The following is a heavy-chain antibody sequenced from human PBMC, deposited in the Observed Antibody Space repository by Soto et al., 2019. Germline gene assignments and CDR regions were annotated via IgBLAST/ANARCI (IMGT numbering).Heavy chain of an antibody. J-gene: IGHJ4*02. V-gene: IGHV4-38-2*01. CDR1: GYSISSGYY. CDR3: ARIPPLSSYYVFWSGYYYEYYFDY. Sequence: SETLSLTCAVSGYSISSGYYWGWIRQPPGKGLEWIGSIYHSGSTYYNPSLKSRVTISVDTSKNQFSLKLSSVTAADTAVYYCARIPPLSSYYVFWSGYYYEYYFDYWGQGTLVTVSS. D-gene: IGHD3-3*01. CDR2: IYHSGST.